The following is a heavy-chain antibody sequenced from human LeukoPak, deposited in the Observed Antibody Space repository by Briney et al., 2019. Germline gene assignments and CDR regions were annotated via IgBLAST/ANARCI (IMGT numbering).Heavy chain of an antibody. V-gene: IGHV4-39*01. J-gene: IGHJ4*02. CDR3: ARLPVAVAGTYSDY. Sequence: PSETLSLTCTVSGGSISNSSQYWGWLPQPPGKEREWIVSMCYSGPTYYNPSLKSRVTISVYTSKNQFSLKLSSVTAADTAVYYCARLPVAVAGTYSDYWGQGTLVTVSS. CDR2: MCYSGPT. CDR1: GGSISNSSQY. D-gene: IGHD6-19*01.